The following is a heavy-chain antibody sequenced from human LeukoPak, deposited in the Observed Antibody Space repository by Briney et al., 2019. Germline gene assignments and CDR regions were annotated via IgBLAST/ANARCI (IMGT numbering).Heavy chain of an antibody. V-gene: IGHV3-23*01. CDR3: AKIQGYFDY. CDR1: GFIFSNYG. Sequence: GGSLRLSCAASGFIFSNYGMSWVRQAPGKGPQWVSAITGSGGTTYYADSVKGRFTISRDNSKNTLYLQMNSLRAEDTAVYYCAKIQGYFDYWGQGNLVTVSS. J-gene: IGHJ4*02. CDR2: ITGSGGTT.